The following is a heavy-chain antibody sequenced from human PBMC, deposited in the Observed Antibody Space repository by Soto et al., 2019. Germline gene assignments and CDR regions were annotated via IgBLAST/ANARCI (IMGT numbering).Heavy chain of an antibody. J-gene: IGHJ5*02. CDR3: ARGFGGNSGTYDR. V-gene: IGHV4-4*02. D-gene: IGHD2-21*02. CDR1: GVSITTTNW. Sequence: SETLSLTCAVSGVSITTTNWWTWVRQPPGKGLEWIGEVFHNGNSNYNPSLKSRLTISLDRSKNQFSLKLTSVTAADTAVYYCARGFGGNSGTYDRWGHGTLVTVSS. CDR2: VFHNGNS.